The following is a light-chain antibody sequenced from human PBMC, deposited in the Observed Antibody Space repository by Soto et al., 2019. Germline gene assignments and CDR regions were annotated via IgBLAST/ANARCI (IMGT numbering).Light chain of an antibody. J-gene: IGKJ1*01. CDR2: KAS. CDR3: QQYDTYWT. CDR1: ESISNW. Sequence: DIQMTQSPSTLSASVGDGVIITCRASESISNWLAWYQQKPGKAPNLLIYKASSLKSGVPLRFSGSGSGTEFTLTINSLQPDDFATYYCQQYDTYWTCGQGTKVDIK. V-gene: IGKV1-5*03.